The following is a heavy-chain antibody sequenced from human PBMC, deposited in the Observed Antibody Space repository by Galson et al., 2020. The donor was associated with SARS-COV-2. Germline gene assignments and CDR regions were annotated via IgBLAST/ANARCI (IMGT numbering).Heavy chain of an antibody. V-gene: IGHV1-2*02. D-gene: IGHD2-21*02. J-gene: IGHJ6*02. CDR3: ASRCGGDCYFLAVALDYYGMDV. CDR2: INPNSGGT. CDR1: GYTFTGYY. Sequence: GASVKVSCKASGYTFTGYYMHWVRQAPGQGLEWMGWINPNSGGTNYAQKFQGRVTMTRDTSISTAYMEPSRLRSDDTAVYYCASRCGGDCYFLAVALDYYGMDVWGQGTTVTVSS.